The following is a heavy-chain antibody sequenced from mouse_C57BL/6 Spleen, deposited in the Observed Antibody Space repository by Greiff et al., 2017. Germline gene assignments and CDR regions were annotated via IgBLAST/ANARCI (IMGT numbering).Heavy chain of an antibody. D-gene: IGHD1-1*01. J-gene: IGHJ2*01. CDR2: INYDGSST. CDR1: GFTFSDYY. Sequence: EVQVVESEGGLVQPGSSMKLSCTASGFTFSDYYMAWVRQVPEKGLECVANINYDGSSTYYLDSLKSRFIISRDNAKNILYLQMSSLKSEDTATYYCARVGTTVVAFDYWGHGTTLTVSS. V-gene: IGHV5-16*01. CDR3: ARVGTTVVAFDY.